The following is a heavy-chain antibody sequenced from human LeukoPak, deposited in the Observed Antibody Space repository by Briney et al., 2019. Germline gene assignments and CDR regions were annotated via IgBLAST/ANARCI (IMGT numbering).Heavy chain of an antibody. CDR1: GGSISSYY. J-gene: IGHJ4*02. V-gene: IGHV4-4*07. Sequence: SETLSLTCTVSGGSISSYYWSWIRQPAGKGLEWIGRIYTSGSTNYNPSLKSRVTMSVDTSKNQFSLKLSSVTAADTAVYYCAREDTYYYGSGSYPFDYWGQGTLVTVSS. CDR2: IYTSGST. CDR3: AREDTYYYGSGSYPFDY. D-gene: IGHD3-10*01.